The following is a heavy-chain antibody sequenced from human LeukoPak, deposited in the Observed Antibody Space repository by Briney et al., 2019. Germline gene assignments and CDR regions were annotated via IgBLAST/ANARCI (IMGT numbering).Heavy chain of an antibody. V-gene: IGHV3-48*03. CDR3: TRRFGSAICDY. Sequence: GGSLRLSCAASGFTFSSYEMNWVRQAPGKGLEWISYISSSGSTIYYADSAKGRFTISRDNAKNSLYLQMNSLRAEDTAVYYCTRRFGSAICDYWGQGTLVTVSS. J-gene: IGHJ4*02. CDR1: GFTFSSYE. D-gene: IGHD3-16*01. CDR2: ISSSGSTI.